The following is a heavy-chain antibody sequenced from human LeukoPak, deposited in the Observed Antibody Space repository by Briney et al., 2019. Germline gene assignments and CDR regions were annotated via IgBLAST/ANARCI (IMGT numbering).Heavy chain of an antibody. V-gene: IGHV1-8*03. J-gene: IGHJ2*01. D-gene: IGHD3-3*01. CDR1: GYTFTSYD. CDR3: ARGTYYDFWSGYRWYFDL. Sequence: ASVKVSCKASGYTFTSYDINWVRQATGQGLEWMGWMNPNSGNTGYAQKFQGRVTITRSTSISTAYMELSSLRSEDTAVYYCARGTYYDFWSGYRWYFDLWGRGTLVTVSS. CDR2: MNPNSGNT.